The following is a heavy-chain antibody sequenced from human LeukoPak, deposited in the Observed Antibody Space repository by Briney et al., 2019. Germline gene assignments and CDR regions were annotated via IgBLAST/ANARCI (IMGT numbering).Heavy chain of an antibody. Sequence: GGSLRLSCAASGFTVSSAYMNWVRQAPGKGLEWVSVIYTGGTTDYADSVKGRFTISRHNSRNAVDLEMSSLRTEDTAVCYCARTIRKYAGAFDVWGQGTTVTVSS. CDR3: ARTIRKYAGAFDV. CDR1: GFTVSSAY. CDR2: IYTGGTT. D-gene: IGHD2-2*01. V-gene: IGHV3-53*04. J-gene: IGHJ3*01.